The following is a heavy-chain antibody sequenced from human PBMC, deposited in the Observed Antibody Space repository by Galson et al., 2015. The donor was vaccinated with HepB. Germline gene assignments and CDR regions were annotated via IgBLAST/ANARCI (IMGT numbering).Heavy chain of an antibody. V-gene: IGHV4-30-4*01. CDR1: GGSISSGDYY. D-gene: IGHD3-3*01. J-gene: IGHJ5*01. CDR3: ATDPGDYWSGYVDS. CDR2: IYYTGRT. Sequence: TLSLTCAVSGGSISSGDYYWSWIRQPPGKGLERIGYIYYTGRTYYNPSLKSRLTISLDTSKNQFSLKLTSVTAADTAVYYCATDPGDYWSGYVDSWGQGTLVTVSS.